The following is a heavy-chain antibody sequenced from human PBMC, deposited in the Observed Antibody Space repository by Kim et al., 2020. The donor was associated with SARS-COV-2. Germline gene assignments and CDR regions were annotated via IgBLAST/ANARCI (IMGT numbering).Heavy chain of an antibody. J-gene: IGHJ4*02. CDR2: ISYDGSNK. V-gene: IGHV3-30*18. CDR3: AKDASRAARPVDYFDY. CDR1: GFTFSSYG. D-gene: IGHD6-6*01. Sequence: GGSLRLSCAASGFTFSSYGMHWVRQAPGKGLEWVAVISYDGSNKYYADSVKGRFTISRDNSKNTLYLQMNSLRAEDTAVYYCAKDASRAARPVDYFDYWGQGTLVTVSS.